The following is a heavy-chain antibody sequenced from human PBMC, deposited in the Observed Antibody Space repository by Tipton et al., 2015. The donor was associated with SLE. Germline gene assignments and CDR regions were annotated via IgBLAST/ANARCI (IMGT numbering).Heavy chain of an antibody. CDR2: IYYSGRT. Sequence: TLSLTCTVSGGSISSGGYYWSWIRHHPGKGLEWVGYIYYSGRTYYNPSLKSRVTISVDTSKNQFSLKLSSVTAADTAVYYCASCSRSDAFDIWGQGTMVTVSS. J-gene: IGHJ3*02. V-gene: IGHV4-31*03. CDR1: GGSISSGGYY. CDR3: ASCSRSDAFDI. D-gene: IGHD2-2*01.